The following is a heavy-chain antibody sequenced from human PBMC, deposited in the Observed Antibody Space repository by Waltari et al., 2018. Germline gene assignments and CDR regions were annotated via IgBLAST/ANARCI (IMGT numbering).Heavy chain of an antibody. J-gene: IGHJ4*02. Sequence: EIQLVQSGGGSVQPGKSLTLSCAASGFTFDDYAMQWVRQVPGRGMEWVSRISWNRGRIKYADSVKGRFTISRDNANTSVYMQRNSLKIEDTAVYYCAKEVRSLERGFDLWGQGTPVIVSS. CDR1: GFTFDDYA. CDR3: AKEVRSLERGFDL. D-gene: IGHD3-3*01. CDR2: ISWNRGRI. V-gene: IGHV3-9*01.